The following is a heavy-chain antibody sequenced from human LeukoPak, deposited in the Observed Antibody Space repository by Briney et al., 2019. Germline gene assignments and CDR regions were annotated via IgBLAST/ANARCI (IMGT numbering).Heavy chain of an antibody. CDR2: VSVSGDAT. CDR1: GFIFSNHA. Sequence: HPGGSLRLSCAASGFIFSNHAMGWVRQAPGKALEWVSSVSVSGDATFYADSVKGRFTISRDNSKNTLYLQMNSLRVEDTAVFYCVKSKELGDTRRGLFDYWGQGTLVTVSS. D-gene: IGHD1-26*01. J-gene: IGHJ4*02. CDR3: VKSKELGDTRRGLFDY. V-gene: IGHV3-23*01.